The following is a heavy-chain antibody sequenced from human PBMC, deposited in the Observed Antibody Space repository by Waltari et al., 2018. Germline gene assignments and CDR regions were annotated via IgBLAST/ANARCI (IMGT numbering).Heavy chain of an antibody. Sequence: QVQLQQWGAGLLKPSETLSLTCAVYGGSFSGYYWSWIRQPPGKGLEWIGEINHSGSTNYSPSLKSRVTISVDTSKNQFSLKLSSVTAADTAVYYCARVAGGFWSALRQFDPWGQGTLVTVSS. D-gene: IGHD3-3*01. CDR2: INHSGST. CDR1: GGSFSGYY. V-gene: IGHV4-34*01. J-gene: IGHJ5*02. CDR3: ARVAGGFWSALRQFDP.